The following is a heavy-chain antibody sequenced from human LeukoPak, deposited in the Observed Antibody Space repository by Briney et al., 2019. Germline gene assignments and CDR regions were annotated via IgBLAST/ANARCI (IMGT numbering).Heavy chain of an antibody. D-gene: IGHD5-12*01. J-gene: IGHJ5*02. CDR3: ASPRVGYDYGWFDP. CDR2: INPNSGGT. CDR1: GYTFTGYY. Sequence: GASVKVSCTASGYTFTGYYMHWVRQAPGQGLEWMGWINPNSGGTNYAQKFQGRVTMTRDTSISTAYMELSRLRSDDTAVYYCASPRVGYDYGWFDPWGQGTLVTVSS. V-gene: IGHV1-2*02.